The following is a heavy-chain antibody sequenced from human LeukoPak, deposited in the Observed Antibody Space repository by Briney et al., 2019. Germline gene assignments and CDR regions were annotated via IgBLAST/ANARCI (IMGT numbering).Heavy chain of an antibody. Sequence: GGSLRLSCAASGFTFSIYAMSWVRQAPGEGLEWVSAISGSGGSTYYAESVKGRFTISRDNAKHTMYLQTNSLRAEDKAVSYCATRTDSSGHHGLAWGQGTLVTVSS. CDR2: ISGSGGST. D-gene: IGHD3-22*01. CDR3: ATRTDSSGHHGLA. V-gene: IGHV3-23*01. CDR1: GFTFSIYA. J-gene: IGHJ4*02.